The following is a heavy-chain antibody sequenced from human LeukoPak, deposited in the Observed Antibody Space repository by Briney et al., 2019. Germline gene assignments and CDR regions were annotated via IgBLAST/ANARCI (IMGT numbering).Heavy chain of an antibody. D-gene: IGHD6-13*01. CDR2: INHSGST. J-gene: IGHJ4*02. Sequence: PSETLSLTCAVYGGSFSGYYWSWIRQPPGKGLEWIGEINHSGSTNYNPSLKSRVTIPVDTSKNQFSLKLSSVTAADTAVYYCARRPPRLIAAAGQYYFDYWGQGTLVTVSS. CDR3: ARRPPRLIAAAGQYYFDY. CDR1: GGSFSGYY. V-gene: IGHV4-34*01.